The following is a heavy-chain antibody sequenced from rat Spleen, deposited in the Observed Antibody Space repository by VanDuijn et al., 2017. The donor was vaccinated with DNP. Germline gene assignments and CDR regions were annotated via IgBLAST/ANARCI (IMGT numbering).Heavy chain of an antibody. V-gene: IGHV3-3*01. J-gene: IGHJ2*01. CDR2: INSAGST. CDR3: ARSDGGSPPDY. CDR1: GYSITSSYR. D-gene: IGHD1-11*01. Sequence: EVQLQESGPGLVKPSQSLSLTCSVTGYSITSSYRWNWIRKFPGNKLEWMGYINSAGSTNYNPSLKSRISITRDTSKNQFFLQVNSVTTEDTATDYCARSDGGSPPDYWGQGVMVTVSS.